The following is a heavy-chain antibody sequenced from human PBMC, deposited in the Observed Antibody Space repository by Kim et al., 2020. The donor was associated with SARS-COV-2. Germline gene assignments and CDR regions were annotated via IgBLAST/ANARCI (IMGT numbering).Heavy chain of an antibody. Sequence: QKFQGRVTITADESTSTAYMELSSLRSEDTAVYYCARDILADYDSSGYYYWGQGTLVTVSS. V-gene: IGHV1-69*01. D-gene: IGHD3-22*01. J-gene: IGHJ4*02. CDR3: ARDILADYDSSGYYY.